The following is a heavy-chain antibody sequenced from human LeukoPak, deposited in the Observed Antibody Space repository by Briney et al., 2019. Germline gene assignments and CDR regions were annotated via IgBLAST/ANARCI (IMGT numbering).Heavy chain of an antibody. CDR2: TYYRSTWYN. J-gene: IGHJ5*02. CDR1: GDSVSSNSVT. V-gene: IGHV6-1*01. D-gene: IGHD2-2*01. CDR3: ARRLTQYDCFDP. Sequence: SQTLSLTCAISGDSVSSNSVTWNWIRQSPSRGLEWLGRTYYRSTWYNDYAVSVRGRITVNPDTSKNQFSLHLNSVTPEDTAVYHYARRLTQYDCFDPWGQGILVTVSS.